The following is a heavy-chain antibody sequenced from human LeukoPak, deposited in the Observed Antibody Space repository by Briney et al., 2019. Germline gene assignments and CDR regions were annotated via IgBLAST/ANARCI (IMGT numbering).Heavy chain of an antibody. Sequence: ESGGSLKLSCAASGFSFSGSAIHWVRQASGKGLEWVGRIRSKANSYATAYTASVKGRFTISRDDSKNVAYLQMNSLKTEDTAVYYCTRHEGNNPKMFDYWGQGTLVTVSS. D-gene: IGHD1/OR15-1a*01. CDR2: IRSKANSYAT. CDR1: GFSFSGSA. CDR3: TRHEGNNPKMFDY. J-gene: IGHJ4*02. V-gene: IGHV3-73*01.